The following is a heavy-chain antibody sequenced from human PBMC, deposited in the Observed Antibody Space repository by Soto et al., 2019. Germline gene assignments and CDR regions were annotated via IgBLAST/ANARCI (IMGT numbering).Heavy chain of an antibody. CDR2: ISYDGSNK. CDR3: AKDRAVCSSATCSFGYYYYFGMDV. Sequence: GGSLRLSCAASGFTFSSYGMHWVRQAPGKGLEWVAVISYDGSNKYYADSVKGRFTISRDNSKNTLYLQMNSLRAEDTAVYYCAKDRAVCSSATCSFGYYYYFGMDVWGQGTTVTVSS. D-gene: IGHD2-2*01. CDR1: GFTFSSYG. V-gene: IGHV3-30*18. J-gene: IGHJ6*02.